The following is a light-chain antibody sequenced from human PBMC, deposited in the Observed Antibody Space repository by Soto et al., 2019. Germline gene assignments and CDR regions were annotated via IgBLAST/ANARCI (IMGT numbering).Light chain of an antibody. CDR2: GAS. J-gene: IGKJ4*01. Sequence: DIQLTQSPSFLSASVGGRVTITCRASQAISSHLAWYQQKPGKAPNLLIYGASTLQSGVPSRFSGSGSGTQFTLTISSLQPEDFAVYYCQQRSNWPSLTFGGGTKVEIK. CDR1: QAISSH. V-gene: IGKV1-9*01. CDR3: QQRSNWPSLT.